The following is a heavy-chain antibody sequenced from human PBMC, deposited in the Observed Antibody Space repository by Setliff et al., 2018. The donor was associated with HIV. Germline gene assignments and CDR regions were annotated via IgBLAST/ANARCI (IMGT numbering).Heavy chain of an antibody. D-gene: IGHD5-18*01. CDR1: GDYIDEYY. CDR2: VYSSGKT. Sequence: SETLSLTCIVSGDYIDEYYWSWIRQPPGKGLEWIGYVYSSGKTDYSPSLKSRVTISVDTSKNQFSLSLSSVTAADTGVYYCAMTGYSATWYLDLWGQGTLVTVSS. CDR3: AMTGYSATWYLDL. V-gene: IGHV4-59*08. J-gene: IGHJ4*02.